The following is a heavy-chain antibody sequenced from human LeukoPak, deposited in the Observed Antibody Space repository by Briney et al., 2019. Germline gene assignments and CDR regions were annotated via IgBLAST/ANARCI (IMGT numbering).Heavy chain of an antibody. J-gene: IGHJ4*02. CDR2: INRDGSQK. Sequence: GGSLRLSCAASGFSLSAYWMTWVRQAPGKGLEWVANINRDGSQKNHVDSVKGRFTISRDNAKNSLYLQMNSLGAADTAVYYCARDPRYPYQYQSDDGGFSLDYWGQGTLVTVSS. CDR1: GFSLSAYW. D-gene: IGHD2-15*01. CDR3: ARDPRYPYQYQSDDGGFSLDY. V-gene: IGHV3-7*01.